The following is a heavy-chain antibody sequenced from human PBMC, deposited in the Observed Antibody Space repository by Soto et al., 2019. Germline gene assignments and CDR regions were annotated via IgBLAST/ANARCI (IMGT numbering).Heavy chain of an antibody. V-gene: IGHV5-51*01. CDR2: IYPGDSDT. CDR1: GYSFTSYW. J-gene: IGHJ5*02. CDR3: ARHRHCSGGSCYHYNWFAP. Sequence: HGESLKISCKGSGYSFTSYWIVWVRQMPGKGLEWMGIIYPGDSDTRYSPSFQGQVTISADKSISTAYLQWSSLKASDTAMYYCARHRHCSGGSCYHYNWFAPWXQGTLVTVPS. D-gene: IGHD2-15*01.